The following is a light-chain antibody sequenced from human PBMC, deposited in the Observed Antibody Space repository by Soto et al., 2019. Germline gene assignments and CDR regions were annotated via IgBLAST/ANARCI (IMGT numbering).Light chain of an antibody. CDR2: LNSDGSH. Sequence: QAVVTQSPSASASLGASVKLTCTLSSGHSSYAIAWHQQQPEKGPRYLMKLNSDGSHSKGDGIPDRFSGSTSGAERYLTICSFHSEDEAEYYCQCCGTGTVVVGGGTEPTVL. CDR3: QCCGTGTVV. V-gene: IGLV4-69*01. J-gene: IGLJ2*01. CDR1: SGHSSYA.